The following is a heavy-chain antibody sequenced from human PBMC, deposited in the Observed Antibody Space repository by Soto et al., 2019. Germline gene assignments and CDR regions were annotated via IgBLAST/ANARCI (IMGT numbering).Heavy chain of an antibody. J-gene: IGHJ6*03. D-gene: IGHD3-10*01. CDR2: ISNSGGTT. Sequence: EVQMLESGGGLVQPGGSLRLSCAASGFTFSSSAMNWVRQAPGKGLEWVSSISNSGGTTSYADSVKGRFTISRDNSKNTLYLQMNSLRAEDTAVYYCAKGSGGAYYYCMDVWGKGTTVTVSS. CDR3: AKGSGGAYYYCMDV. CDR1: GFTFSSSA. V-gene: IGHV3-23*01.